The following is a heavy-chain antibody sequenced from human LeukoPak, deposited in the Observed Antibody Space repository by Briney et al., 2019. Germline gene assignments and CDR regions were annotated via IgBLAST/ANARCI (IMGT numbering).Heavy chain of an antibody. D-gene: IGHD2-15*01. CDR3: WLLLGPFDY. CDR2: FDPKDGET. Sequence: GASLKVSCQVSGYTHTELSMHWVGQAPGKTLEWMGSFDPKDGETINAKKFQGRVTITEDTSTDTAYMELSSLRSEDTAVYYCWLLLGPFDYWGQGTLVTVSS. J-gene: IGHJ4*02. V-gene: IGHV1-24*01. CDR1: GYTHTELS.